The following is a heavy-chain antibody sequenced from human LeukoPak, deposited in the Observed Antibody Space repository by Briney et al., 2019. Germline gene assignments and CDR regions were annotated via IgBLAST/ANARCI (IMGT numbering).Heavy chain of an antibody. V-gene: IGHV1-24*01. Sequence: GASVRVSCKVSGYTLTELSMHWVRQAPGKGLEWMGGFDPEDGETIYAQKFQGRVTMTEDTSTDTAYMELSSLRSEDTAVYYCARAGSSYDFWSGYYSVGLDYWGQGTLVTVSS. CDR2: FDPEDGET. CDR3: ARAGSSYDFWSGYYSVGLDY. D-gene: IGHD3-3*01. J-gene: IGHJ4*02. CDR1: GYTLTELS.